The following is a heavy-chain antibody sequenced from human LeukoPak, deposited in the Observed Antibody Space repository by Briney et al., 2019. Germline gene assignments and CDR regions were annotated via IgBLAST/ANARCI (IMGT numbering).Heavy chain of an antibody. D-gene: IGHD1-26*01. Sequence: ASVKVSCKASGYTFTGYYIHWVRQAPGQGLEWMGWISPDSDFTKYAQNFQGRVTLTRDTSISTVYMELSRLISDDTAVYYCARDIGVWDEKTFDYWGQGTLVTVSS. CDR1: GYTFTGYY. V-gene: IGHV1-2*02. J-gene: IGHJ4*02. CDR2: ISPDSDFT. CDR3: ARDIGVWDEKTFDY.